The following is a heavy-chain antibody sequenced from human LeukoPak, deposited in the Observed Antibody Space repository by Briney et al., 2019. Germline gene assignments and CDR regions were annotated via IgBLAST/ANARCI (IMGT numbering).Heavy chain of an antibody. CDR3: AKLNEYYDILTGYQATFDP. D-gene: IGHD3-9*01. CDR2: ISGSGGST. Sequence: GGSLRLSCAASGFTFSSYAMSWVRQAPGKGLEWVSAISGSGGSTYYADSVKGRFTISRDNSKNTLYLQMNSLRAEDTAVYYCAKLNEYYDILTGYQATFDPWGQGTLVTVSS. CDR1: GFTFSSYA. V-gene: IGHV3-23*01. J-gene: IGHJ5*02.